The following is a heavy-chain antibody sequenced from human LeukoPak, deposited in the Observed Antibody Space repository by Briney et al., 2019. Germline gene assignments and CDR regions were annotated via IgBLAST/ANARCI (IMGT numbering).Heavy chain of an antibody. CDR2: IYTSGST. CDR3: ARDLSYYGSGFYYFDY. CDR1: GGSISSYY. V-gene: IGHV4-4*07. J-gene: IGHJ4*02. D-gene: IGHD3-10*01. Sequence: PSETLSLTCTVSGGSISSYYWSWIRQPAGKGLGWIGRIYTSGSTNYNPSLKSRVTMSVDTSKNQFSLKLSSVTAADTAVYYCARDLSYYGSGFYYFDYWGQGTLVTVSS.